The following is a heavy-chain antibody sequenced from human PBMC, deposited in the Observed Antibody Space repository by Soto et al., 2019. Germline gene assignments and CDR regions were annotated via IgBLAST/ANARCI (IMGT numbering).Heavy chain of an antibody. CDR3: ASSPGGYCSGGSCYSSGGEFDY. J-gene: IGHJ4*02. Sequence: GESLKISCKGSGYSFTSYWIGWVRQMPGKGLEWMGIIYPGDSDTRYSPSFQGQVTISADKSISTAYLQWSSLKASDTAMYYCASSPGGYCSGGSCYSSGGEFDYWGQGTLVTVSS. D-gene: IGHD2-15*01. CDR1: GYSFTSYW. V-gene: IGHV5-51*01. CDR2: IYPGDSDT.